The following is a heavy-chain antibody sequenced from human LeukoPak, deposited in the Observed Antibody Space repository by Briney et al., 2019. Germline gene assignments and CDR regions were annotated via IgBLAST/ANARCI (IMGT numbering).Heavy chain of an antibody. CDR1: GFTFSSYS. J-gene: IGHJ4*02. D-gene: IGHD1-7*01. Sequence: GGSLRLSCAASGFTFSSYSMNWVRQAPGKGLEWVSSISSSSSCIYYADSVKGRFTISRDNAKNSLYLQMNSLRAEDTAVYYCARDSGIAGTTPGGFDYWGQGTLVTVSS. V-gene: IGHV3-21*01. CDR3: ARDSGIAGTTPGGFDY. CDR2: ISSSSSCI.